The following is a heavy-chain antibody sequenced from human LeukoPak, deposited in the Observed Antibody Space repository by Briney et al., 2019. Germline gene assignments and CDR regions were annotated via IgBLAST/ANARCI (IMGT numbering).Heavy chain of an antibody. CDR1: GGSISSGGYY. CDR2: IYHSGST. J-gene: IGHJ3*02. V-gene: IGHV4-30-2*01. D-gene: IGHD3-10*01. CDR3: ARDYGSGIDDAFDI. Sequence: SESLSLTCTVSGGSISSGGYYWSWIRQPPGKGLEWIGYIYHSGSTYYNPSLKSRVTISVDRSKNQFSLKLSSVTAADTAVYYCARDYGSGIDDAFDIWGQGTMVTVSS.